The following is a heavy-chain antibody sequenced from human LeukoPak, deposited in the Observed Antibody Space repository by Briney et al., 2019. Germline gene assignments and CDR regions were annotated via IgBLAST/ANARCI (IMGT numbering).Heavy chain of an antibody. CDR3: GGHSFYSFDH. V-gene: IGHV4-39*01. Sequence: PSETLSLTCTVSGGSISGDNYYWPWIRQPPGEGLEWIASVYHWAASYYTPSLESRLTISLDTSNEQISLKLTSVTAADTAVYYCGGHSFYSFDHWGQGILVTVSS. CDR1: GGSISGDNYY. CDR2: VYHWAAS. J-gene: IGHJ4*02. D-gene: IGHD3-3*01.